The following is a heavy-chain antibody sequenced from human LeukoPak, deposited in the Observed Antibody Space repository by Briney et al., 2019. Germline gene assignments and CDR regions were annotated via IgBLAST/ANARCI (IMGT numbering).Heavy chain of an antibody. CDR1: GFTITAYA. Sequence: GGSLRLSCAASGFTITAYAMSWVRQSPGKGLEWVSGIGITSEYIHYADSVKGRFTISRDNSKNTVYLEMSSLRAEDAAVYYCAKGPNGDYVGAFDTWGQGTMVIVSS. V-gene: IGHV3-23*01. CDR2: IGITSEYI. D-gene: IGHD4-17*01. CDR3: AKGPNGDYVGAFDT. J-gene: IGHJ3*02.